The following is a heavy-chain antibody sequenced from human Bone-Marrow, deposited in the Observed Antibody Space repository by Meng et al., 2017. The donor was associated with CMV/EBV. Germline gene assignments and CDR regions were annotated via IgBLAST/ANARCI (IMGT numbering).Heavy chain of an antibody. Sequence: GESLKISCAASGFTFDDYTMHWVRQAPGKGLEWVSLISWDGGSTYYADSVKGRFTISRDNGKNSLYLQMNSLRTEDTALYYCAKGAIAAVPNPMDVWGQGTTVTVSS. CDR2: ISWDGGST. CDR3: AKGAIAAVPNPMDV. V-gene: IGHV3-43*01. D-gene: IGHD6-13*01. CDR1: GFTFDDYT. J-gene: IGHJ6*02.